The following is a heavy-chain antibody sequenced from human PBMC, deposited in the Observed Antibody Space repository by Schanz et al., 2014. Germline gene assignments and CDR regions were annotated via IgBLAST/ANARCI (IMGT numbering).Heavy chain of an antibody. D-gene: IGHD3-22*01. Sequence: QVHLVQSGAEVKKPGSSVKVSCTASGGTFSSYTISWVRQAPGQGLEWMGWINPNTGGTNFAQKFQGWVTVTRDTSISTVYMELSRVTYEDTAVYYCARDDRAYYYGMDVWGQGTTVTVSS. V-gene: IGHV1-2*04. CDR2: INPNTGGT. CDR3: ARDDRAYYYGMDV. CDR1: GGTFSSYT. J-gene: IGHJ6*02.